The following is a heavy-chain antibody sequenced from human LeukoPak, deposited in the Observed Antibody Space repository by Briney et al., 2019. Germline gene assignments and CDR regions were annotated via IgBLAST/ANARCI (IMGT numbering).Heavy chain of an antibody. CDR1: GGSFSGYY. CDR3: ARLYTSDIKYDY. Sequence: SETLSLTCAVYGGSFSGYYWSWIRQPPGKGLEWIGGINHSGSTNYNPSLMSGVTISVDTSKNQFSLKLSSVTAADKAVYYCARLYTSDIKYDYWGQGTLVTVSS. J-gene: IGHJ4*02. V-gene: IGHV4-34*01. CDR2: INHSGST.